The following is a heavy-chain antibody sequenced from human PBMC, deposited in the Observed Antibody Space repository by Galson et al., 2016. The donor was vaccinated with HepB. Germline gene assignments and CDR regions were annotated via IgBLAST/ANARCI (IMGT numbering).Heavy chain of an antibody. D-gene: IGHD6-19*01. Sequence: SLRLSCAASGFIFDDFAMHWVRQAPGKGLEWVSAISWDGGSVAYADSVKGRFTISRDNAKNSLYLHMNSLGAEDTALYYCAKDTGGGWYAGGPDYWGQGILVTVSS. CDR2: ISWDGGSV. CDR1: GFIFDDFA. CDR3: AKDTGGGWYAGGPDY. V-gene: IGHV3-9*01. J-gene: IGHJ4*02.